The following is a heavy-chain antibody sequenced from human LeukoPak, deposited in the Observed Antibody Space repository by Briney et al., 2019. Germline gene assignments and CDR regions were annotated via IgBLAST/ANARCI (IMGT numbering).Heavy chain of an antibody. CDR1: GFTFDDYA. D-gene: IGHD3-10*01. CDR3: ARHLRGVRGTFDY. J-gene: IGHJ4*02. CDR2: ISWNSGSI. Sequence: HTGGSLRLSCAASGFTFDDYAMHWVRQAPGKGLEWVSGISWNSGSIGYADSVKGRFTISRDNAKNSLYLQMNSLRAEDTATYFCARHLRGVRGTFDYWGQGTLVTVSS. V-gene: IGHV3-9*01.